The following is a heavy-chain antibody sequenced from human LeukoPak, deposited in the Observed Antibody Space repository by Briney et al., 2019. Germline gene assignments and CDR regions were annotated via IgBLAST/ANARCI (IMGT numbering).Heavy chain of an antibody. CDR1: GFTFSNYG. Sequence: PGRSLRLSCAASGFTFSNYGMHWVRQAPGKGLEWVAIISNDGSNKYYADSVQGRFTISRDNSKNTLYLQMNSLRAEDTAVYYCAKDSALELGIFDYWGQGTLVSVSS. J-gene: IGHJ4*02. CDR3: AKDSALELGIFDY. CDR2: ISNDGSNK. V-gene: IGHV3-30*18. D-gene: IGHD1-26*01.